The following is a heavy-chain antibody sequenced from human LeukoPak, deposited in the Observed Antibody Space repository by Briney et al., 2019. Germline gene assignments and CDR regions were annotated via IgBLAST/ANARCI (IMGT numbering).Heavy chain of an antibody. D-gene: IGHD6-19*01. CDR2: ISTNGNT. Sequence: PSKTLSLTCTVSGGSIRSGSFYWSWIRQPAGKGLEWIGRISTNGNTNYNPSLKSRVTISVDTSKNQFSLMLNSVTAADTAVYYCAMSSSVTRFDYWGQGTLVTVSS. V-gene: IGHV4-61*02. CDR3: AMSSSVTRFDY. CDR1: GGSIRSGSFY. J-gene: IGHJ4*02.